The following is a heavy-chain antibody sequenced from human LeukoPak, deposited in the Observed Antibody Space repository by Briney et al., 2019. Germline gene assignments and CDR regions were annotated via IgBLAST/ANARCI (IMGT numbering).Heavy chain of an antibody. Sequence: SETLSLTCTVSDGSISSSNWWSWVRQPPGKGLEWIGEIYHSGSTNYNPSLKSRVTISVDKSKNQFSLKLSSVTAADTAVYYCAILVVPAAISAQDYWGQGTLVTVSS. V-gene: IGHV4-4*02. CDR2: IYHSGST. J-gene: IGHJ4*02. D-gene: IGHD2-2*02. CDR3: AILVVPAAISAQDY. CDR1: DGSISSSNW.